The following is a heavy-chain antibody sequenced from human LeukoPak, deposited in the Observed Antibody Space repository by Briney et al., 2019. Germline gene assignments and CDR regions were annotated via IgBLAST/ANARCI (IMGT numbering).Heavy chain of an antibody. Sequence: GGSLRLSCAASGFTFRNYALSWVRQAPGKGLEWVSSIGTSDNATYYADSVKGRFTISRDNSKNTLYLQMNSLRAEDTAVYYCARDQAFDWYYYYYGMDVWGLGTTVSVPS. D-gene: IGHD3-9*01. CDR3: ARDQAFDWYYYYYGMDV. CDR1: GFTFRNYA. V-gene: IGHV3-23*01. CDR2: IGTSDNAT. J-gene: IGHJ6*02.